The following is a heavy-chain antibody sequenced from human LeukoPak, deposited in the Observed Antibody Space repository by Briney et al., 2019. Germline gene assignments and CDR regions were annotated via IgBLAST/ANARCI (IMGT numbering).Heavy chain of an antibody. CDR3: ARAPTVLVGYCSSSSCQADY. Sequence: PGGSLRFSCAASGFTFSSYWMHWVRQAPGKGLVWVSRINSDGSSTSYADSVKGRFTISRDNAENSLYLQMNSLRVEDTAVYYCARAPTVLVGYCSSSSCQADYWGQGTLVTVSS. J-gene: IGHJ4*02. CDR1: GFTFSSYW. V-gene: IGHV3-74*01. CDR2: INSDGSST. D-gene: IGHD2-2*01.